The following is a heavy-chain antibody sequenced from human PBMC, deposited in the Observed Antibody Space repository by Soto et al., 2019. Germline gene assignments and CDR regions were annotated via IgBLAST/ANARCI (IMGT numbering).Heavy chain of an antibody. J-gene: IGHJ3*02. V-gene: IGHV3-74*01. Sequence: EVQLVESGGGSVQPGGSLRLSCTASGFTFTTYWIHWVRQAPGKGLVWVSRVNSDGSSTIYADSVKGRFTISRDNAKNTVYLQMNSLRDDDMAVYYCARGASTGLACDAFDIWGEGTVVSVSS. CDR1: GFTFTTYW. CDR3: ARGASTGLACDAFDI. CDR2: VNSDGSST. D-gene: IGHD6-19*01.